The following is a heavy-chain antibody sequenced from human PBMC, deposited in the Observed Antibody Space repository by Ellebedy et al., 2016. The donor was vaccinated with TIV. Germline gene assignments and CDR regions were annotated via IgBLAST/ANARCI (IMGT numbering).Heavy chain of an antibody. Sequence: ASVKVSCXASGYTFTSYAMHWVRQAPGQRLEWMGWINAGNGNTKYSQKFQGRVTITRDTSASTAYMELSSLRSEDTAVYYCARGASGIVGPYWGQGTLVTVSS. CDR2: INAGNGNT. J-gene: IGHJ4*02. CDR1: GYTFTSYA. CDR3: ARGASGIVGPY. D-gene: IGHD1-26*01. V-gene: IGHV1-3*01.